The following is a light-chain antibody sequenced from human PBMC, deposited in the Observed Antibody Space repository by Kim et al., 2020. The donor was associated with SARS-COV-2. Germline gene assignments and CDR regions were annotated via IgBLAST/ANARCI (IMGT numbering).Light chain of an antibody. CDR2: GAS. J-gene: IGKJ4*01. CDR1: QSVSSN. V-gene: IGKV3-15*01. CDR3: QQYNNWPPAT. Sequence: SPWERATLSCTASQSVSSNLAWYQPKPGQAPRLLIYGASTRATGIPARFSGSGSGTEFTLTISSLQSEDFAVYYCQQYNNWPPATFGGGTKVDIK.